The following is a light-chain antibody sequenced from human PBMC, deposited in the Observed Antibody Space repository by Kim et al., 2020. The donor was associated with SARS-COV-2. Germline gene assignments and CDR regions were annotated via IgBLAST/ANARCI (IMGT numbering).Light chain of an antibody. CDR1: SGSVSTSYH. CDR2: STN. Sequence: QAVVTQEPPFSVSPGGTVTLTCGLSSGSVSTSYHPSWYQQTPGQAPRTLIYSTNTRSSGVPDRFSGSILGNKAALTITGAQADDESDYYCVLYMGGGISVFGRGTQLTVL. CDR3: VLYMGGGISV. J-gene: IGLJ3*02. V-gene: IGLV8-61*01.